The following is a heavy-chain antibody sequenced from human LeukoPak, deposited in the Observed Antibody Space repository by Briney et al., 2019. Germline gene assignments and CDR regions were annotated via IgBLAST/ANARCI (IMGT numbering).Heavy chain of an antibody. CDR3: ARAGRGWLSLYPFDP. J-gene: IGHJ5*02. Sequence: ASVKVSCKVSGYTLTELSMHWVRQAPGKGLEWMGGFDPEDGETIYAQKFQGRVTITADKSTSTAYMELSSLRSEDTAVYYCARAGRGWLSLYPFDPWGQGTLVTVSS. D-gene: IGHD6-19*01. V-gene: IGHV1-24*01. CDR1: GYTLTELS. CDR2: FDPEDGET.